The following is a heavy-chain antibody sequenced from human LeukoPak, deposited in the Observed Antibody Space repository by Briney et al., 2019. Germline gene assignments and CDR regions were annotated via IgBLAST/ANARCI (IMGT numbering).Heavy chain of an antibody. V-gene: IGHV3-48*03. CDR3: ARGDPHADL. CDR2: ITISGHTK. Sequence: GGSLRLPCAASGFDLSTYEMNWVRQAPGKGLEWIADITISGHTKNYADSVKGRFTISRDNARTSLYLQMNSLRVEDTGVYYCARGDPHADLWGQGTLVTVSS. CDR1: GFDLSTYE. J-gene: IGHJ5*02.